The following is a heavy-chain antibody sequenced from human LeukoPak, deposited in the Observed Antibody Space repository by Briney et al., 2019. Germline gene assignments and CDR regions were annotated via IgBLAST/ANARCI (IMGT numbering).Heavy chain of an antibody. J-gene: IGHJ4*02. CDR3: ARVGGGGSFHYFDY. V-gene: IGHV1-69*13. CDR2: IIPIFGTA. Sequence: SVKVSCKASGGTFSSYAISWVRQAPGQGLEWMGGIIPIFGTANYAQKFQGRVTITADESTSTVYMELSSLRSEDTAVYYCARVGGGGSFHYFDYWGQGTLVTVSP. D-gene: IGHD1-26*01. CDR1: GGTFSSYA.